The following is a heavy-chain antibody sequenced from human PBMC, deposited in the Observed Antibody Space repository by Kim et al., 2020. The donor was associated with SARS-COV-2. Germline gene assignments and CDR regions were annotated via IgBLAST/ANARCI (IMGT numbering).Heavy chain of an antibody. CDR2: IKSKSEGGTT. D-gene: IGHD2-15*01. CDR3: RYPPSPTDY. V-gene: IGHV3-15*01. J-gene: IGHJ4*02. Sequence: GGSLRLSCSASGFIFSDSWMIWVRQAPGKGLEWVGRIKSKSEGGTTDYAAPVKGRFTISRDDSKNILYLQMNRLKTEDTAVYYCRYPPSPTDYWGQGTLV. CDR1: GFIFSDSW.